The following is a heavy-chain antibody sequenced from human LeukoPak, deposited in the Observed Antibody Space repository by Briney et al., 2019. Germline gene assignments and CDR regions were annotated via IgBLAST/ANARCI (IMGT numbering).Heavy chain of an antibody. J-gene: IGHJ4*02. V-gene: IGHV1-2*06. CDR3: ARDLRYYDYVWGSYRLNY. CDR2: INPNSGGT. D-gene: IGHD3-16*02. Sequence: ASVKVSCKASGYTFTGYYMHWVRQAPGQGLEWMGRINPNSGGTNYAQKFQGRVPMTRDTSISTAYMELSRLRSDDTAVYYCARDLRYYDYVWGSYRLNYWGQGTLVTVSS. CDR1: GYTFTGYY.